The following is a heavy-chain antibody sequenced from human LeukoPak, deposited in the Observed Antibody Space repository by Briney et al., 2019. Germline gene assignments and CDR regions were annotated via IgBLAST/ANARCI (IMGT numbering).Heavy chain of an antibody. Sequence: GGSLRLACAASGFTFSNYAMSWVRQAPGKGLEWVSGINGGGGGGTFHADSVRGRFTISRDNSKNTLYLQMSSLRAEDTAVYYCAASLPNIVVVPAAKGPFGSWGQGTLVTVSS. D-gene: IGHD2-2*01. CDR1: GFTFSNYA. V-gene: IGHV3-23*01. J-gene: IGHJ5*02. CDR2: INGGGGGGT. CDR3: AASLPNIVVVPAAKGPFGS.